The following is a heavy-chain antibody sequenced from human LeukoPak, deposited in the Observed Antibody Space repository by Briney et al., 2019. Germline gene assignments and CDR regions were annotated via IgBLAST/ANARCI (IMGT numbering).Heavy chain of an antibody. CDR2: IHSGSKT. J-gene: IGHJ3*02. CDR1: GFTVSGNY. D-gene: IGHD1-1*01. Sequence: GWSLRLSCAASGFTVSGNYMSWVRQAPGKGLEWVSVIHSGSKTYYADSVKGRFTISRDNSKNTLYLQMNSLRAEDTAMYYCAREVLGWVQVPGAFDIWGQGTMVTVSS. V-gene: IGHV3-66*01. CDR3: AREVLGWVQVPGAFDI.